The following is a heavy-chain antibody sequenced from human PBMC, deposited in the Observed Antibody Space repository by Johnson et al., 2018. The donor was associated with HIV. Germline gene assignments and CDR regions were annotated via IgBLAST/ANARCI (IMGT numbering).Heavy chain of an antibody. CDR3: AKDRGGLAYCGGDCYLYDAFDI. D-gene: IGHD2-21*01. Sequence: VQLVESGGGFVQPGGSLRLSCAASGFTVSSNYMSWVRQAPGKGLEWVSVISGSGGSTYYADSVKGRFTLPRDHSKNTLYLQMNSLRAEDTAVYYCAKDRGGLAYCGGDCYLYDAFDIWGQGTMVTVSS. J-gene: IGHJ3*02. CDR1: GFTVSSNY. V-gene: IGHV3-23*04. CDR2: ISGSGGST.